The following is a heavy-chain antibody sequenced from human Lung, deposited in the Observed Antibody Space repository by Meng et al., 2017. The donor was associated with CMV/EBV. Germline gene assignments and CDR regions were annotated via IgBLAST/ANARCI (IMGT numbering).Heavy chain of an antibody. D-gene: IGHD3-22*01. CDR2: ISWDGGST. CDR3: AKDHDSSWRIMDV. V-gene: IGHV3-43D*03. CDR1: GFTFDNHA. J-gene: IGHJ6*02. Sequence: GGSXRLXCAASGFTFDNHAMHWVRQAPGKGLEWVSLISWDGGSTSYADSVKGRFTISRDISKNSLFLQMNSLRPEDSALYYCAKDHDSSWRIMDVWGQGTTVTVSS.